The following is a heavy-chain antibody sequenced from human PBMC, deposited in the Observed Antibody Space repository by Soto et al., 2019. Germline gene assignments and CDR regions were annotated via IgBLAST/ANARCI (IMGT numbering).Heavy chain of an antibody. Sequence: SETLSLTCTVSGGSLGSYYWSWIRQPPGKGLEWIGYVFYTGRANYNASLKSRVSISLDTSNYRFSLKLSSVTAADTVVYYCARDGDGRMTTNPYYYNGMDVWGPGTTVTVSS. CDR2: VFYTGRA. J-gene: IGHJ6*02. D-gene: IGHD4-4*01. V-gene: IGHV4-59*01. CDR3: ARDGDGRMTTNPYYYNGMDV. CDR1: GGSLGSYY.